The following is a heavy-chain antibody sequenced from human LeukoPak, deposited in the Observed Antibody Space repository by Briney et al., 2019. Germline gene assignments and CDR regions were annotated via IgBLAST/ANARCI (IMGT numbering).Heavy chain of an antibody. Sequence: SETLSLTCTVSGGSISSYYWSWIRQPPGKGLEWIGYIYYSGSTNYNPSLKSRVTISVDTSKNQFSLKLSSVTAADTAVYYCARGIPPYYYGSGSTYFDYWGQGTLVTVSS. CDR3: ARGIPPYYYGSGSTYFDY. CDR2: IYYSGST. J-gene: IGHJ4*02. D-gene: IGHD3-10*01. V-gene: IGHV4-59*01. CDR1: GGSISSYY.